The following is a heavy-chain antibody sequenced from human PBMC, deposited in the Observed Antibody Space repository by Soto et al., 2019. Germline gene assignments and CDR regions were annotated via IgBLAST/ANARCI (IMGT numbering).Heavy chain of an antibody. D-gene: IGHD1-26*01. Sequence: QVQLVESGGGVVQPGRSLRLSCAASGFTFSIYGMHWVRHAPGKGLEWVAMISFDGSEKYYTDSVKGRFHISRDSSKNTMYLQMDSRRVEGTAVYYCARDRRLYYSDAFDIWGQGTTVTVSS. J-gene: IGHJ3*02. CDR3: ARDRRLYYSDAFDI. CDR1: GFTFSIYG. V-gene: IGHV3-30*03. CDR2: ISFDGSEK.